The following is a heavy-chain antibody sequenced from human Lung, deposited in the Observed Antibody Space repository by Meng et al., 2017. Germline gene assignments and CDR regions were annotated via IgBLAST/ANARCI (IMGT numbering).Heavy chain of an antibody. Sequence: QPRRQESGPGRVKPSEALYLTWSVCGGPISTRGYHWGWIRQPPGKGLEWIGSIGHSGFTYYTPSLKSRVAVSLDTSKSQFSLMLTSVTAADTAVYYCVRSSAWVRTGFDPWGQGTLVTVSS. V-gene: IGHV4-39*01. CDR2: IGHSGFT. CDR3: VRSSAWVRTGFDP. D-gene: IGHD6-19*01. CDR1: GGPISTRGYH. J-gene: IGHJ5*02.